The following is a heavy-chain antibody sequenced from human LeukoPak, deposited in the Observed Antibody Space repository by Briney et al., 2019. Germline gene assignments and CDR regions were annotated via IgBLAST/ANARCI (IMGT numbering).Heavy chain of an antibody. J-gene: IGHJ4*02. V-gene: IGHV1-46*01. CDR2: INPSGGST. D-gene: IGHD6-13*01. CDR1: GYTFTNYC. Sequence: ASVTVSCKASGYTFTNYCMHWVRQGPGQSLEWMGIINPSGGSTSYAQKFQGRVTMTRDTSTSTVYMELSSLRSEDTAVYYCARGGSSWESDYWGQGTLVTVSS. CDR3: ARGGSSWESDY.